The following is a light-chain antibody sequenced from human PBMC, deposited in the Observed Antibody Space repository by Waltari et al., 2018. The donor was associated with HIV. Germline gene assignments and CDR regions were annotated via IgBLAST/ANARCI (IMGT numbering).Light chain of an antibody. V-gene: IGKV1-5*03. J-gene: IGKJ1*01. Sequence: DIQMAQSPSTLSASLGDRVTITCRASQSVTKYLAWYQQKPGKAPSLLIYRASTLETGVPSRFSGSGSGTEFTLIISSLQPDDFATYDCQQYNSYPWTFGQGTRVEIK. CDR1: QSVTKY. CDR3: QQYNSYPWT. CDR2: RAS.